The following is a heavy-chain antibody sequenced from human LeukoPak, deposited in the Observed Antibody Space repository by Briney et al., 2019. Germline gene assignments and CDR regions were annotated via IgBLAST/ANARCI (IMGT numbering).Heavy chain of an antibody. CDR1: GFIFSNSA. CDR2: INHSGST. CDR3: ARRGRAAAV. V-gene: IGHV4-34*01. Sequence: GSLRLSCAASGFIFSNSAMNWVRQPPGKGLEWIGEINHSGSTNYNPSLKSRVTISVDTSKNQFSLKLSSVTAADTAVYYCARRGRAAAVWGQGTLVTVSS. J-gene: IGHJ4*02. D-gene: IGHD6-13*01.